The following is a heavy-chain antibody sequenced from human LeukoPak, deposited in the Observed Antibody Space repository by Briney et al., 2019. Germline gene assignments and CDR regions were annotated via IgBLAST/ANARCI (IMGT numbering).Heavy chain of an antibody. Sequence: KPSQTLSLTCTVSGGSISSGSYYWSWIRQPAGKGLEWIGRIYTSGSTNYNPSLKSRVTISVDTSKNQFSLKLSSVTASDTAVYYFGGRPNIRGGGFYFWGQGNLVPVS. CDR3: GGRPNIRGGGFYF. CDR1: GGSISSGSYY. D-gene: IGHD2/OR15-2a*01. V-gene: IGHV4-61*02. CDR2: IYTSGST. J-gene: IGHJ4*02.